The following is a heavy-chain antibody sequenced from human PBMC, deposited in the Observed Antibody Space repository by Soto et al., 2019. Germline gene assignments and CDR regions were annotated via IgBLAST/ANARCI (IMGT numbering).Heavy chain of an antibody. V-gene: IGHV4-30-2*01. J-gene: IGHJ4*02. CDR1: GGSISSGGYS. CDR3: ARALITKVDY. Sequence: QLQLQESGSGLVKPSQTLSLTCAVSGGSISSGGYSWSWIRQPPGKGLEWIGYIYHSGSTYYNPSLKIRVTITVDRSKNQFPLKLSSATAADTAVYYCARALITKVDYWGQGTLVTVSS. D-gene: IGHD3-10*01. CDR2: IYHSGST.